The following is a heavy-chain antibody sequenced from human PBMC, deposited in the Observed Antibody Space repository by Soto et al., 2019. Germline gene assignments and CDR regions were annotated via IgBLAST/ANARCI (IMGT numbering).Heavy chain of an antibody. CDR3: ARVYSSGYYFDAFDI. D-gene: IGHD3-22*01. V-gene: IGHV3-64*02. CDR2: ISSNGGST. J-gene: IGHJ3*02. CDR1: GFTFSSYA. Sequence: EVQLVESGEGLVQPGGSLRLSCAASGFTFSSYAMHWVRQAPGKGLEYVSAISSNGGSTYYADFVKGRFTISRDNSKNKLYLQMGSLRAEDMAVYYCARVYSSGYYFDAFDIWGQGTMVTVSS.